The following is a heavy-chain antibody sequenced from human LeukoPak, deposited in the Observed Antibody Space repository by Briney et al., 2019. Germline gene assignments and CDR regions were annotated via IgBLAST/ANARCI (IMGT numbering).Heavy chain of an antibody. CDR3: AKWARYCTNGVCYYFDY. CDR1: GFTFSSFP. V-gene: IGHV3-23*01. J-gene: IGHJ4*02. D-gene: IGHD2-8*01. Sequence: GGSLRLSCAASGFTFSSFPMSWVRQAPGKGLEWVSVISGGGVSTYYADSVKGRFTISRDNSKNTLYLQMNSLRAEDTAVYYCAKWARYCTNGVCYYFDYWGQGTLVTVSS. CDR2: ISGGGVST.